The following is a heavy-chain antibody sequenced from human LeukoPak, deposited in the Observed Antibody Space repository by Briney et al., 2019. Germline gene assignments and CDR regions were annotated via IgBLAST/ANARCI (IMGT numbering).Heavy chain of an antibody. D-gene: IGHD3-10*01. Sequence: GRSLRLSCAASGFTFSSYGMHWVRQAPGKGLEWVAVIWYDGSNKYYADSVKGRFTIYRDNSKNTLYLQMHSLRAEDTAVYYCARDPYGSGTQSHFDYWGQGTLVTVSS. V-gene: IGHV3-33*01. CDR2: IWYDGSNK. CDR3: ARDPYGSGTQSHFDY. CDR1: GFTFSSYG. J-gene: IGHJ4*02.